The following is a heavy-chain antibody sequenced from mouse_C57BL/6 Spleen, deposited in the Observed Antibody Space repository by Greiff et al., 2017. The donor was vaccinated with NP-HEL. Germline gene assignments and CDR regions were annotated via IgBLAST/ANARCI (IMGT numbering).Heavy chain of an antibody. D-gene: IGHD4-1*01. CDR1: GFTFSSYA. CDR2: ISDGGSYT. J-gene: IGHJ3*01. V-gene: IGHV5-4*01. CDR3: AREEKITGAWFAY. Sequence: EVHLVESGGGLVKPGGSLKLSCAASGFTFSSYAMSWVRQTPEKRLEWVATISDGGSYTYYPDNVKGRFTISRDNAKNNLYLQMSHLKSEDTAMYYCAREEKITGAWFAYWGQGTLVTVSA.